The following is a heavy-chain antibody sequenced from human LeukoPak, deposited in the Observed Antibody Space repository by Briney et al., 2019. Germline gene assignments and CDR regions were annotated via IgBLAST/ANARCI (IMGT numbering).Heavy chain of an antibody. CDR1: GGTFSSYA. CDR3: ARDQGTPYYDSSGYYRPLDY. D-gene: IGHD3-22*01. J-gene: IGHJ4*02. CDR2: IIPIFGTA. Sequence: SVKVSCKASGGTFSSYAISWVRQAPGQGLEWMGGIIPIFGTANYAQKFQGRVTISADEYTSTAYMELSSLRSEDTAVYYCARDQGTPYYDSSGYYRPLDYWGQGTLVTVSS. V-gene: IGHV1-69*13.